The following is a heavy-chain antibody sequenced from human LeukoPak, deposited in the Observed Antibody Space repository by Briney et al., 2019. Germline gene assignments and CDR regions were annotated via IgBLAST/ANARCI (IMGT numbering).Heavy chain of an antibody. Sequence: GGSLRLSCAASGFTFSSYAMSWVRQALGKGLEWVSAISGSGGSTYYADSVKGRFTISRDNSKNTLYLQMNSLRAEDTAVYYCAKESCSGGSCYSGIVDWGQGTLVTVSS. CDR1: GFTFSSYA. CDR2: ISGSGGST. CDR3: AKESCSGGSCYSGIVD. V-gene: IGHV3-23*01. J-gene: IGHJ4*02. D-gene: IGHD2-15*01.